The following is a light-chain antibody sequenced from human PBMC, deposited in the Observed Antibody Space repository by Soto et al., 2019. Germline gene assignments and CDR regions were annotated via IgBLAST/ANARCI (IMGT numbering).Light chain of an antibody. CDR2: EVT. J-gene: IGLJ1*01. Sequence: QSVLTQPPSASGSPGQSVTISCTGTSSDVGLYDYVSWYQQHPGKVPKLLIYEVTKRPSGVPDRFSGSKSGNTASLTVSGLLAEDEADYYCASYAGSNKVFGTGTKVTVL. CDR1: SSDVGLYDY. V-gene: IGLV2-8*01. CDR3: ASYAGSNKV.